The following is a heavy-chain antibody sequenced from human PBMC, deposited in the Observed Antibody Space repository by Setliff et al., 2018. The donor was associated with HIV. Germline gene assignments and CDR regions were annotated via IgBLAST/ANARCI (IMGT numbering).Heavy chain of an antibody. Sequence: ASVKVSCKASGYDFSSHYMHWVRQAPGQGLEWMGIVNRGGTRISHTRKFQGRLSLTTDTSTKTMYMELSGLQSEDTAVYYCARGGRPLEGIVVDPLEVAFDIWGQGTLVTVSS. D-gene: IGHD3-22*01. CDR1: GYDFSSHY. V-gene: IGHV1-46*01. J-gene: IGHJ3*02. CDR2: VNRGGTRI. CDR3: ARGGRPLEGIVVDPLEVAFDI.